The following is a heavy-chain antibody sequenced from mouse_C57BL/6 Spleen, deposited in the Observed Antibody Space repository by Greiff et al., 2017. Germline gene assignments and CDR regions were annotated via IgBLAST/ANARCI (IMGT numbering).Heavy chain of an antibody. V-gene: IGHV1-52*01. Sequence: QVQLQQPGAELVRPGSSVKLSCKASGYTFTSYWMHWVKQRPIQGLEWIGNIDPSDSETHYNQKFKDKATLTVDKSSSTAYMQLSSLTSEDSAVYYCARGIYYYGSSYFDYWGQGTTLTVSS. CDR1: GYTFTSYW. CDR3: ARGIYYYGSSYFDY. D-gene: IGHD1-1*01. J-gene: IGHJ2*01. CDR2: IDPSDSET.